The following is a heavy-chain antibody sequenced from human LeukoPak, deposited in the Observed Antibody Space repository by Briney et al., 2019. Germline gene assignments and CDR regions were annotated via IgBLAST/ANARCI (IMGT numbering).Heavy chain of an antibody. D-gene: IGHD1-14*01. Sequence: GESRRSSCQRSGYTFTNYWSAWVHQMPGKGLEWMGTIYPGDSDPRYSPSLQGQITISVDKSTSTAYLQCSSLKASDTAIYYCARHVMAGTYSFGLCYWGQ. V-gene: IGHV5-51*07. CDR3: ARHVMAGTYSFGLCY. CDR1: GYTFTNYW. J-gene: IGHJ4*02. CDR2: IYPGDSDP.